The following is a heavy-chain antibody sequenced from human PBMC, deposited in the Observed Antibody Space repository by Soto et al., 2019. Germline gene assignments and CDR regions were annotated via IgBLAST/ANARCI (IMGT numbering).Heavy chain of an antibody. Sequence: PGGSLRLSCAASGFTFSSYAMSWVRQAPGKGLEWVSDISGGGDITYYADSVKGRFTITRVNSKNTLYLQMNSLRVEDTAMYYCAKAYCGSTSFASDYWGQGSLVTVSS. CDR1: GFTFSSYA. J-gene: IGHJ4*02. CDR3: AKAYCGSTSFASDY. D-gene: IGHD2-2*01. CDR2: ISGGGDIT. V-gene: IGHV3-23*01.